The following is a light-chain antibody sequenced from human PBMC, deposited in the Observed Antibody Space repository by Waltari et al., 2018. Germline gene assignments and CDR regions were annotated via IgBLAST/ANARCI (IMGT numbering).Light chain of an antibody. CDR2: LVS. Sequence: DIVMTQSPLSLPVTPGETASISCRSSQSLLHSNGDTSLFWYLQKPGQSPQLLIYLVSNRAPGVPDRFNGSVSDIDFTLKIRRVEAEDVGFYYCMQGIELPVIFGGGTKVEIK. CDR1: QSLLHSNGDTS. J-gene: IGKJ4*01. CDR3: MQGIELPVI. V-gene: IGKV2-40*01.